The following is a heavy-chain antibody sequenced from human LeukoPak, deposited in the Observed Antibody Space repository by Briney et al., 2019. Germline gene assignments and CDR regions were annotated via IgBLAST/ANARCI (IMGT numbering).Heavy chain of an antibody. CDR3: AREFNYDSSGYPDY. V-gene: IGHV4-59*12. J-gene: IGHJ4*02. CDR1: GGSISSYY. CDR2: IYYSGST. D-gene: IGHD3-22*01. Sequence: SETLSLTCTVSGGSISSYYWSWIRQPPGKGLEWIGYIYYSGSTNYNPSLKSRVTISVDTSKNQFSLKLSSVTAADTAVYFCAREFNYDSSGYPDYWGQGTLVTVSS.